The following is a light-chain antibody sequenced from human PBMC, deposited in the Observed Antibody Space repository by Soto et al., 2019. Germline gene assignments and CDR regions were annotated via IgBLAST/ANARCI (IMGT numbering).Light chain of an antibody. Sequence: QSALTQPASVSGSPGQSITISCTGTSRDVESYNLVSWYQQHPGKAPKLMFYEGSKRPSGVSNRFSGSKSGNTASLTISGLQAEDEADYYCCSYAGSSTWVFGGGTKLTVL. CDR3: CSYAGSSTWV. CDR2: EGS. CDR1: SRDVESYNL. J-gene: IGLJ3*02. V-gene: IGLV2-23*01.